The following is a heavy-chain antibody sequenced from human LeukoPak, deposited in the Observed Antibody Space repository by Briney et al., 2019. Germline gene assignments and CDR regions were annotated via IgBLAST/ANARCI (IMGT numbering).Heavy chain of an antibody. D-gene: IGHD5-12*01. CDR1: GFTFSSYA. V-gene: IGHV3-9*01. CDR3: AKSGGVATILYMDV. J-gene: IGHJ6*03. Sequence: GGSLRLSCAASGFTFSSYAMHWVRQAPGKGLEWVSGISWNSGGIGYADSVKGRFTISRDNAKNSLYLQMNSLRPEDTALYYCAKSGGVATILYMDVWGKGTTVTISS. CDR2: ISWNSGGI.